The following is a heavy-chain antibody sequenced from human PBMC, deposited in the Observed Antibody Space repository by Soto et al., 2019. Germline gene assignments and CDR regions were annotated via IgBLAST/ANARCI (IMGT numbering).Heavy chain of an antibody. J-gene: IGHJ4*02. CDR3: ARYRDGYNSGSIGY. D-gene: IGHD5-12*01. CDR1: GGTFSSYA. Sequence: ASVKVSCKASGGTFSSYAISWVRQAPGQGLEWMGGIIPIFGTANYAQKFQGRVTITADESTSTAYMELSSLRSEDTAVYYCARYRDGYNSGSIGYWGQGPLVTVYS. V-gene: IGHV1-69*13. CDR2: IIPIFGTA.